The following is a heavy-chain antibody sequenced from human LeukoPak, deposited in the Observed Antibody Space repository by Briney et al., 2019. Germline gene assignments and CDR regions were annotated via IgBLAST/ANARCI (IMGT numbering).Heavy chain of an antibody. Sequence: SETLSLTCTVSGGSISSSDSSYGGWIRQPPGKGLAWIGSVYYSGSTYYNPSLNSRVTTSVDTSKNQFSLKLSSVTAADTAVYYCARARGVAVAGPTGYWGQGTLVTVSS. CDR2: VYYSGST. CDR3: ARARGVAVAGPTGY. J-gene: IGHJ4*02. V-gene: IGHV4-39*01. D-gene: IGHD6-19*01. CDR1: GGSISSSDSSY.